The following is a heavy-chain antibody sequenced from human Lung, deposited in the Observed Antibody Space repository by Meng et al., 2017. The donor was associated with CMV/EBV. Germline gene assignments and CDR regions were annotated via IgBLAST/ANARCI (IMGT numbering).Heavy chain of an antibody. CDR3: AKELRLGYAHRANYYYGMDV. Sequence: GESLKISCAASGFTFTSYAMNWVRRAPGKGLEWVSVTYCGGATTYYAESVKGRFAISRHNSKNTLYLQMNSLRAEDTAVYYCAKELRLGYAHRANYYYGMDVWGQGXTVTVSS. CDR2: TYCGGATT. V-gene: IGHV3-23*03. J-gene: IGHJ6*02. D-gene: IGHD2-2*01. CDR1: GFTFTSYA.